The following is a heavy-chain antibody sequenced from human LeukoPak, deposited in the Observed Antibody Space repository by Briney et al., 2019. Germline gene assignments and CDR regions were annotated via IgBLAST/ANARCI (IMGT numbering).Heavy chain of an antibody. V-gene: IGHV3-23*01. CDR3: AKSLRYSSVWFWFDP. CDR2: ISGSGGST. J-gene: IGHJ5*02. Sequence: GGSLRLSCAASGFTFSSYAMRWVRQAPGKGLEWVSAISGSGGSTYYADSVKGRFSISRDNSKNTLYLQMNSLRAEDTAVYYCAKSLRYSSVWFWFDPWGQGTLVTVSS. CDR1: GFTFSSYA. D-gene: IGHD6-19*01.